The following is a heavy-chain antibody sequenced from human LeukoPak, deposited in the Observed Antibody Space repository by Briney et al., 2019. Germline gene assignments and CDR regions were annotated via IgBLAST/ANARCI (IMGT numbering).Heavy chain of an antibody. CDR1: GFTFSSYV. Sequence: GGSLRLSCAASGFTFSSYVMNWVRQAPGKGLEWVSTIGGGGYSTYYADSVKGRFTISRDNSKNTLFLQMNSLRAEDAAIYYCAKGSVSMAGTPGDVWGQGTTVTVSS. J-gene: IGHJ6*02. CDR2: IGGGGYST. V-gene: IGHV3-23*01. CDR3: AKGSVSMAGTPGDV. D-gene: IGHD6-19*01.